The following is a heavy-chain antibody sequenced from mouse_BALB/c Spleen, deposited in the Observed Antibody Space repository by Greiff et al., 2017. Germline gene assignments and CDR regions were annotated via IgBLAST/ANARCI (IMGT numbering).Heavy chain of an antibody. V-gene: IGHV5-6-5*01. D-gene: IGHD1-1*01. CDR2: ISSGGST. Sequence: EVKVVESGGGLVKPGGSLKLSCAASGFTFSSYAMSWVRQTPEKRLEWVASISSGGSTYYPDSVKGRFTISRDNARNILYLQMSSLRSEDTAMYYCARDYYGYFDYWGQGTTLTVSS. CDR1: GFTFSSYA. J-gene: IGHJ2*01. CDR3: ARDYYGYFDY.